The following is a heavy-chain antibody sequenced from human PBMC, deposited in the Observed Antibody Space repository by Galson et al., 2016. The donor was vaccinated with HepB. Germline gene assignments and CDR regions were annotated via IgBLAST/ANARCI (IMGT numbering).Heavy chain of an antibody. CDR3: AKIMRCASIDMVWDY. V-gene: IGHV3-23*01. CDR1: GFTFSSYV. J-gene: IGHJ4*02. D-gene: IGHD3-10*01. CDR2: IRDSGDST. Sequence: CAASGFTFSSYVMSWVRQTPGEGLEWVSAIRDSGDSTYYADSVKGRFTISRDNSKSTLYLQMNSLRPDDTAVYYCAKIMRCASIDMVWDYWGLGTLVTVSS.